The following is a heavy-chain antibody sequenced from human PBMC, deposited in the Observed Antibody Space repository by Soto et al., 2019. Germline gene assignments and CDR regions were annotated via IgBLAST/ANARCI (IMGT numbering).Heavy chain of an antibody. CDR1: GFTFSSYS. Sequence: PGGSLRLSCAASGFTFSSYSMNWVRQAPGKGLEWVSSISSISTYIYYADSVKGRFTISRDNAKNSLYLQMNSLRAEDTAVYYCARDRYYDSSGYYYPAAFDIWGRGTMVTVSS. J-gene: IGHJ3*02. CDR3: ARDRYYDSSGYYYPAAFDI. V-gene: IGHV3-21*01. D-gene: IGHD3-22*01. CDR2: ISSISTYI.